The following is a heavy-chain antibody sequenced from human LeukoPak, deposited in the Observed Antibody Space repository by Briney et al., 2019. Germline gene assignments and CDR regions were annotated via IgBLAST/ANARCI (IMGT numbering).Heavy chain of an antibody. D-gene: IGHD2-15*01. CDR3: ARDTSYCSGGSCYLNAFDI. CDR2: ISSSSRYI. J-gene: IGHJ3*02. CDR1: GFTFSSYT. V-gene: IGHV3-21*01. Sequence: GESLRLSCAASGFTFSSYTMNWVRQAPGKGLEWVSSISSSSRYIYYADSVKGRFTISRDNAKNSLYLQMNSLRAEDTAVYYCARDTSYCSGGSCYLNAFDIWGQGTMVTVSS.